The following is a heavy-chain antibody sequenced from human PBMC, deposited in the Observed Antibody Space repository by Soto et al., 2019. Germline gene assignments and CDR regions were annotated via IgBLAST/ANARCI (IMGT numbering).Heavy chain of an antibody. V-gene: IGHV3-23*01. J-gene: IGHJ6*02. CDR1: GFTFSSYA. D-gene: IGHD2-15*01. CDR3: AKGPGYCSGGSCYSSYYYGMDV. CDR2: ISGSGGTT. Sequence: PGGSLRLSCAASGFTFSSYAMSWVRQAPGKGLEWVSAISGSGGTTYYADSVKGRFTISRDNSNNMLYLQMNSLRAEDTAIYYCAKGPGYCSGGSCYSSYYYGMDVWGQGTTVTVSS.